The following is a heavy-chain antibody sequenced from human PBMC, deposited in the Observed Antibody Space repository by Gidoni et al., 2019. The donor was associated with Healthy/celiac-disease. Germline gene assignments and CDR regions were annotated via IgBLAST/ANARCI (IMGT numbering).Heavy chain of an antibody. CDR1: GFTFDDYG. V-gene: IGHV3-20*01. CDR2: INWNGGST. CDR3: AREDSYYYGSGSPKHAFDI. Sequence: EVQLVESGGGVVRPGGSLRLSCDASGFTFDDYGMRGVRQATGKGLEWVSGINWNGGSTGYADSVKGRFTISRDNAKNSLYLQMNSLRAEDTALYHCAREDSYYYGSGSPKHAFDIWGQGTMVTVSS. J-gene: IGHJ3*02. D-gene: IGHD3-10*01.